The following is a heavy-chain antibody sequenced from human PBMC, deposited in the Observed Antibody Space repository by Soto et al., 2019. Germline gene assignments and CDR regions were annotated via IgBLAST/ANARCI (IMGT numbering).Heavy chain of an antibody. CDR3: AGDHTTLLDY. CDR2: IYYSGST. D-gene: IGHD1-1*01. J-gene: IGHJ4*02. V-gene: IGHV4-59*01. CDR1: GGSISSYY. Sequence: PSETLSLTCTVSGGSISSYYWSWIRQPPGKGLEWIGYIYYSGSTNYNPSLKSRVTISVDTSKNQFSLKLSSVTAADTAVYYCAGDHTTLLDYCGQRTLVPVSS.